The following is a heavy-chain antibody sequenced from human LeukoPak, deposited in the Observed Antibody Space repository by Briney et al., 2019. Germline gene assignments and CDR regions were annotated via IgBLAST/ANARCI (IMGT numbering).Heavy chain of an antibody. CDR3: AREEGYSYGQDYWYFDL. J-gene: IGHJ2*01. D-gene: IGHD5-18*01. CDR1: GGSISSYY. V-gene: IGHV4-59*01. Sequence: PSETLSLTCTVSGGSISSYYWSWIRQPPGKGLEWIGYIYYSGSTNYNPSLKSRVTISVDTSKNQFSLKLSSVTAADTAVYYCAREEGYSYGQDYWYFDLWGRGTLVTVSS. CDR2: IYYSGST.